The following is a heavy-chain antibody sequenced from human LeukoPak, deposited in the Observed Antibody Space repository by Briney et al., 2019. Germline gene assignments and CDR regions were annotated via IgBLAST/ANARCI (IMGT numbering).Heavy chain of an antibody. CDR3: ARGLASSGWYGYYYYGMDV. Sequence: ASVKVSCKASGYTFTSYGISWVRQAPGQGPEWMGWISAYNGNTNYAQKLQGRVTMTTDTSTSTAYMELRSLRSDDTAVYYCARGLASSGWYGYYYYGMDVWGQGTTVTVSS. CDR2: ISAYNGNT. V-gene: IGHV1-18*01. CDR1: GYTFTSYG. D-gene: IGHD6-19*01. J-gene: IGHJ6*02.